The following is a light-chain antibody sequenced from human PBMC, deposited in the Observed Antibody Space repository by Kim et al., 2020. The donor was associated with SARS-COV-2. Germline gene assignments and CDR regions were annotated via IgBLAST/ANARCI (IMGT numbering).Light chain of an antibody. CDR2: QNN. CDR3: QAWDSGTAV. J-gene: IGLJ2*01. V-gene: IGLV3-1*01. Sequence: SYELTQPPSVSVSPGQTASITCSGDKLGDKYACWYQQKPGQSPVLVIYQNNNRPSGIPERFSGSNSGNTATLTISGTQAMDEADYYCQAWDSGTAVFGGGTTLTVL. CDR1: KLGDKY.